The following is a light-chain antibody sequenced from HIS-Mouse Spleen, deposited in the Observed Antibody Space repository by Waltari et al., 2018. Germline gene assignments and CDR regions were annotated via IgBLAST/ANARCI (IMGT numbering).Light chain of an antibody. CDR2: DVS. CDR1: SSDVGGYNY. Sequence: QSALTQPASVSGSPGQSITISCTGTSSDVGGYNYVPWYQQHPGNAPKLMIYDVSNRPSGVSKRFSGSKAGTTASLTISGLQAEDEADYYCSSYTSSSTWVFGGGTKLTVL. V-gene: IGLV2-14*03. CDR3: SSYTSSSTWV. J-gene: IGLJ3*02.